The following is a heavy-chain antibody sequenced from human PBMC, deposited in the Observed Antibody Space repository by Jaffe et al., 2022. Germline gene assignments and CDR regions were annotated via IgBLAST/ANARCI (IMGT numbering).Heavy chain of an antibody. D-gene: IGHD3-22*01. Sequence: EVQLVESGGGLVKPGGSLRLSCAASGFTFTRYTINWVRQAPGKGLEWVSSITTSSNYIYYADSVRGRFTISRDNAKNSVYLQLNSLRAEDTALYYCARRVDSFSIDRAFDIWGQGTMVTVSS. CDR3: ARRVDSFSIDRAFDI. CDR1: GFTFTRYT. CDR2: ITTSSNYI. V-gene: IGHV3-21*01. J-gene: IGHJ3*02.